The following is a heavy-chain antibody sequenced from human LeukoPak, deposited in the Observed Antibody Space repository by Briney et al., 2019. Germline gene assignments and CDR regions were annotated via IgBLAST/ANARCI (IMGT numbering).Heavy chain of an antibody. CDR3: ARSTYCSSTSCADDAFDI. CDR1: GYSISSGYY. D-gene: IGHD2-2*01. Sequence: SETLSLTCTVSGYSISSGYYWGWIRQPPGKGLEWIGSIYHSGSTYYNPSLKSRVTISVDTSKNQFSLKLSSVTAADTAVYYCARSTYCSSTSCADDAFDIWGQGTMVTVSS. V-gene: IGHV4-38-2*02. CDR2: IYHSGST. J-gene: IGHJ3*02.